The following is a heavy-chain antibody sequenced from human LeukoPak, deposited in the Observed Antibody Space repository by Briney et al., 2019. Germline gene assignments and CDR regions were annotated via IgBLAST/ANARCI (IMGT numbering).Heavy chain of an antibody. CDR1: GFTFSNYG. J-gene: IGHJ4*02. D-gene: IGHD4-11*01. CDR2: IWYDGSNK. V-gene: IGHV3-33*06. CDR3: AKDPGGYSNYLDY. Sequence: PGRSLRLSCAASGFTFSNYGMHWVRQAPGKGLECVAVIWYDGSNKYYVDSVKGRFTISRDNSKNTLFLQMNSLRAEDTAVYYCAKDPGGYSNYLDYWGQGTLITVSS.